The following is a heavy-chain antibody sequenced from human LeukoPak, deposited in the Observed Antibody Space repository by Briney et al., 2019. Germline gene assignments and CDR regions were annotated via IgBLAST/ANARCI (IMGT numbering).Heavy chain of an antibody. Sequence: PGGSLRLSCAASGFTFSSYAMSWVRQAPGKGLDWVSSINGGGGSTYYADSVKGRFTISRDNSKNTLYLQMNSLIPEDTAVYYCARQYISGQWYFDYWGQGTLVTVSS. CDR1: GFTFSSYA. CDR2: INGGGGST. J-gene: IGHJ4*02. V-gene: IGHV3-23*01. CDR3: ARQYISGQWYFDY. D-gene: IGHD5-18*01.